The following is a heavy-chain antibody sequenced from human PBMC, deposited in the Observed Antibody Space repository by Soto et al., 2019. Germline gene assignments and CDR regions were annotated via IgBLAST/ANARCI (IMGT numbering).Heavy chain of an antibody. CDR1: GFTFSSYG. Sequence: GGSLRLSCAASGFTFSSYGMHWVRQAPGKGLEWVAVIWYDGSNKYYADSVKGRFTISRDNSKNTLYLQMNSLRAEDTAVYYCARGSGEGLYYYYYMDVWGKGTTVTVSS. CDR2: IWYDGSNK. D-gene: IGHD3-10*01. V-gene: IGHV3-33*01. CDR3: ARGSGEGLYYYYYMDV. J-gene: IGHJ6*03.